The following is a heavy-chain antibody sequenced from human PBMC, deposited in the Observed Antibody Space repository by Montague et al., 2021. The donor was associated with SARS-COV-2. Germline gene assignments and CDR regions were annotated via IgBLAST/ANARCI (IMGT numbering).Heavy chain of an antibody. CDR2: MNPNSGNT. D-gene: IGHD3-10*01. J-gene: IGHJ6*03. Sequence: SVKVSCKASGYTFTSYDINWVRQAAGQGLEWMGWMNPNSGNTGYAQKLQGRVTMTRDTPMNTAYMELSSLRFEDTAVYYCARASLVRGVIITRVRYSYYMDVWGKGTTVTVS. V-gene: IGHV1-8*01. CDR3: ARASLVRGVIITRVRYSYYMDV. CDR1: GYTFTSYD.